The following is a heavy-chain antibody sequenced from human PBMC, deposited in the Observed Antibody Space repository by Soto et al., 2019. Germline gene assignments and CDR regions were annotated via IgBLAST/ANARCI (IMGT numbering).Heavy chain of an antibody. V-gene: IGHV4-4*02. CDR3: ARSPTGIAAAGAFDY. CDR1: SGSISSSNW. J-gene: IGHJ4*02. CDR2: IYHSGST. Sequence: QVQLQESGPGLVKPSGTLSLTCAVSSGSISSSNWWSWVRQPPGKGLEWIGEIYHSGSTNYNPSLKSRITIAVEQSKNQFSRKRSSVTAADTAVYYCARSPTGIAAAGAFDYWGQGTLVTVSS. D-gene: IGHD6-13*01.